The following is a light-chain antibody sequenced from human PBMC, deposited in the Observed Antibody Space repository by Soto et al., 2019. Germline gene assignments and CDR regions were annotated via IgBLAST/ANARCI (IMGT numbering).Light chain of an antibody. CDR2: GAS. CDR3: QQYNNWPPPPRT. Sequence: EIVMTQSPATLSVSPGERATLSCRASQSVSSNLAWYQQKPGQAPRLLIYGASTRATGIPARFSGSGSGTEVTPPIISLQSEDFAVYYCQQYNNWPPPPRTFGQGTKVEIK. V-gene: IGKV3-15*01. J-gene: IGKJ1*01. CDR1: QSVSSN.